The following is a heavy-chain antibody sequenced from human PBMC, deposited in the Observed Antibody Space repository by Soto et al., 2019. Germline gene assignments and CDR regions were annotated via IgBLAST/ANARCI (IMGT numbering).Heavy chain of an antibody. CDR3: AGDRVESSSWDQDFDY. J-gene: IGHJ4*02. V-gene: IGHV3-48*02. Sequence: EVQLVESGGGLVQPGGSLRLSCAASGFTFSSYSMNWVRQAPGKGLEWVSYISSSSSTIYYADSVKGRFTISRDNAKNSLYLQMNSLRDEDTAVYYCAGDRVESSSWDQDFDYWGQGTLVTVSS. D-gene: IGHD6-13*01. CDR1: GFTFSSYS. CDR2: ISSSSSTI.